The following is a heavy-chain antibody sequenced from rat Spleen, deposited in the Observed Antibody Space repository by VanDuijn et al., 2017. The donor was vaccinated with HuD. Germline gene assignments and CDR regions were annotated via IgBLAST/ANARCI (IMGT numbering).Heavy chain of an antibody. V-gene: IGHV2-1*01. D-gene: IGHD5-1*01. Sequence: QVQLKESGPGLVQPSQTLSLTCTVSGFSLTSNSVHWVRQPPGEGLEGMGGVWGDGNIDYNSAIKSRLSINRDTSKSQVFLKVTSLQTDDTAIYFCTRSNWDLPYWYFDFWGPGTMVTVSS. CDR1: GFSLTSNS. CDR2: VWGDGNI. CDR3: TRSNWDLPYWYFDF. J-gene: IGHJ1*01.